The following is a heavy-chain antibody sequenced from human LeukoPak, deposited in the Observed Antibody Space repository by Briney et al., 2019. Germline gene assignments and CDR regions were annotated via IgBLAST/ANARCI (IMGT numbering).Heavy chain of an antibody. D-gene: IGHD3-10*01. CDR1: GFTFSSYS. Sequence: GGSLRLSCAASGFTFSSYSMTWVRQAPGKGLKWVSDMSGSGANTHYADSVKGRFTISRDNSKNTLYLQMNSLRAEDTAVYYCAKDSIGATGFGSGDYWGQGTLVTVSS. V-gene: IGHV3-23*01. CDR3: AKDSIGATGFGSGDY. CDR2: MSGSGANT. J-gene: IGHJ4*02.